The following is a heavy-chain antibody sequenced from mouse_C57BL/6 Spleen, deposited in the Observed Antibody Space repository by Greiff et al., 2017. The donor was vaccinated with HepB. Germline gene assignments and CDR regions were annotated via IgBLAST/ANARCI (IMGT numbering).Heavy chain of an antibody. J-gene: IGHJ2*01. D-gene: IGHD2-5*01. CDR3: ASSYYSKGYFDY. Sequence: VQLQQSGAELVKPGASVKISCKASGYAFSSYWMNWVKQRPGKGLEWIGQIYPGDGDTNYNGKFKGKATLTADKSSSTAYIPLSSLTSEGSAVYFCASSYYSKGYFDYWGQGTTLTVSS. CDR2: IYPGDGDT. V-gene: IGHV1-80*01. CDR1: GYAFSSYW.